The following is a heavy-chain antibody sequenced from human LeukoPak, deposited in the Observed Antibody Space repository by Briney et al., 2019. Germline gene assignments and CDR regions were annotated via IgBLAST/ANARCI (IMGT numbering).Heavy chain of an antibody. CDR1: GFSFDTYA. Sequence: PGGSLRLSCAASGFSFDTYAMHWVRQAPGQGLEWVALIWHDGSHKFYSNSVRGQFTIPRDNSKNTVYLQMNNLRPDDTAVYYCAREIFGSGSYPDLWAQGTLVSVSS. V-gene: IGHV3-33*01. CDR3: AREIFGSGSYPDL. D-gene: IGHD3-10*01. CDR2: IWHDGSHK. J-gene: IGHJ4*02.